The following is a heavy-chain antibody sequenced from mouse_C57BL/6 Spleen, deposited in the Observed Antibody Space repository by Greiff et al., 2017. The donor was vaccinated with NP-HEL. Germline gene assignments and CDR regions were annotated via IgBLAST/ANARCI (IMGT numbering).Heavy chain of an antibody. CDR2: ILPGSGSA. CDR1: GYTFTGYW. J-gene: IGHJ3*01. Sequence: QVQLQQSGAELMKPGASVKLSCKATGYTFTGYWIEWVKQRPGHGLEWIGEILPGSGSANYNEKFKGKATFTADTSSNTAYMQLSSLTTEDSAIYYCARRSASSFYYGNEAWFAYWGQGTLVTVSA. D-gene: IGHD2-1*01. V-gene: IGHV1-9*01. CDR3: ARRSASSFYYGNEAWFAY.